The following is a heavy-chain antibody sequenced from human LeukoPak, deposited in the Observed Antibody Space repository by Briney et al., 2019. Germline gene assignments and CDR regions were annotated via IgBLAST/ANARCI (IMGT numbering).Heavy chain of an antibody. D-gene: IGHD5-24*01. V-gene: IGHV3-7*03. J-gene: IGHJ4*02. CDR3: TRQTERDAYNRY. CDR1: GFTFSSFW. CDR2: TRQDGSVQ. Sequence: GGSLGLSCVASGFTFSSFWMSWVRQTPGKGLEWVANTRQDGSVQNYVDSVKGRFTISRDNAKNSVYLQLNSLRAEDTAVYYCTRQTERDAYNRYWGQGTLVTVSS.